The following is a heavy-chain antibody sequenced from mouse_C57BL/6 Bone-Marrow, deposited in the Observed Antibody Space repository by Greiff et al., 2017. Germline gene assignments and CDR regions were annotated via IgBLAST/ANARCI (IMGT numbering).Heavy chain of an antibody. CDR1: GYTFTDYY. Sequence: DVKLQESGPVLVKPGASVKMSCKASGYTFTDYYMNWVKQSHGKSLEWIGVINPYNGGTSYNQKFKGKATLTVDKSSSTAYMELNSLTSEDSAVYYCARGPYYYGSSPVYFDYWGQGTTLTVSS. V-gene: IGHV1-19*01. CDR3: ARGPYYYGSSPVYFDY. CDR2: INPYNGGT. D-gene: IGHD1-1*01. J-gene: IGHJ2*01.